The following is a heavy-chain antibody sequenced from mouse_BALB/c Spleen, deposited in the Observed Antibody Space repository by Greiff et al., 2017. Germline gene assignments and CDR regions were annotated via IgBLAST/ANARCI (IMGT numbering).Heavy chain of an antibody. CDR3: ARSGLYGSSYGFAY. CDR1: GYSITSDYA. V-gene: IGHV3-2*02. Sequence: DVQLQESGPGLVKPSQSLSLTCTVTGYSITSDYAWNWIRQFPGNKLEWMGYISYSGSTSYNPSLKSRISITRDTSKNQFFLQLNSVTTEDTATYYCARSGLYGSSYGFAYWGQGTLVTVSA. D-gene: IGHD1-1*01. J-gene: IGHJ3*01. CDR2: ISYSGST.